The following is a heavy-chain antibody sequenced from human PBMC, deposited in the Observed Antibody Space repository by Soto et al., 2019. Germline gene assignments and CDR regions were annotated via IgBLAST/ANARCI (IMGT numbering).Heavy chain of an antibody. D-gene: IGHD2-15*01. CDR1: GFTFSSHW. J-gene: IGHJ5*01. CDR2: IKSDGSST. CDR3: ARDVGGSFYS. V-gene: IGHV3-74*01. Sequence: GGSLRLSCAASGFTFSSHWMQWVRQAPGKGLVWVSRIKSDGSSTSYADSVKGRFTISRDNAKNTLYLQMNSLRAEDTAVYYCARDVGGSFYSWGQGTLVTVSS.